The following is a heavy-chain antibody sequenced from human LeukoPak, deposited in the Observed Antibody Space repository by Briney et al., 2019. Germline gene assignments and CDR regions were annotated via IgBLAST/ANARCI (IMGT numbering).Heavy chain of an antibody. Sequence: GGSLRLSCAASGFTFDDYTMHWVRQAPGKGLEWVSLISWDGGSTYYADSVKGRFTISRDNSKNSLYLQMNSLRTEDTALYYCAKGFKAAAGTFYYYGMDVWGQGTTVTVSS. V-gene: IGHV3-43*01. CDR1: GFTFDDYT. D-gene: IGHD6-13*01. J-gene: IGHJ6*02. CDR2: ISWDGGST. CDR3: AKGFKAAAGTFYYYGMDV.